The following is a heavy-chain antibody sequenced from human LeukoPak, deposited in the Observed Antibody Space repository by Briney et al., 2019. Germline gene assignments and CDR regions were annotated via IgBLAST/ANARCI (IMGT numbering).Heavy chain of an antibody. J-gene: IGHJ3*02. CDR1: GYTFTGYY. Sequence: ASVKVSCKASGYTFTGYYIHWVRQAPGQGLEWMGIMNPSGGDTDYAQNFQGRVTMTWDTSTSTGYMELSSLRSEDTAVYYCARRFCSSTTCAGTPRGAFDIWGQGTRVTVSS. D-gene: IGHD2-2*01. CDR2: MNPSGGDT. V-gene: IGHV1-46*01. CDR3: ARRFCSSTTCAGTPRGAFDI.